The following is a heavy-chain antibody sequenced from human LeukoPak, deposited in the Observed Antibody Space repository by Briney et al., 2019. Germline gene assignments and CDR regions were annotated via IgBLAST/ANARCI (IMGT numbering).Heavy chain of an antibody. CDR1: GFTFNTHA. Sequence: GGSLRLSCTASGFTFNTHAMSWVRQAPGKGLEWVSEIIGSGYNTFYADSVKGRFTISRDNSKNTLYLQMNSLRAGDTAVYYCAKDAYYYDSSGYYPGAFDIWGQGTMVTVSS. CDR2: IIGSGYNT. D-gene: IGHD3-22*01. J-gene: IGHJ3*02. V-gene: IGHV3-23*01. CDR3: AKDAYYYDSSGYYPGAFDI.